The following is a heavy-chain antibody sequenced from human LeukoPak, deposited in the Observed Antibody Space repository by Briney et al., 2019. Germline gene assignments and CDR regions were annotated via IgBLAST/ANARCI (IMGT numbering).Heavy chain of an antibody. V-gene: IGHV3-48*03. CDR1: GFTFIIYE. CDR3: AKMNSSSWYSNYYYGMDV. Sequence: GASLRLACAASGFTFIIYEVNSVSHAPGGGREWVSYIIRSDSTIYYGVSVKGRFTISRDNAKNSLYLQMNSLRAADTAVYYCAKMNSSSWYSNYYYGMDVCGQGTTVTVSS. CDR2: IIRSDSTI. J-gene: IGHJ6*02. D-gene: IGHD6-13*01.